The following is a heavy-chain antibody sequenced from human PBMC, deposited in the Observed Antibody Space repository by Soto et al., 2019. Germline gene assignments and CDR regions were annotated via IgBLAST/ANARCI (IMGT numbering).Heavy chain of an antibody. D-gene: IGHD3-22*01. CDR1: GFTFSSYA. V-gene: IGHV3-23*01. Sequence: GGSLRLSCAASGFTFSSYAMSWVRQAPGKGLEWVSAISGSGGSTYYADSVKGRFTISRDNSKNTLYLQMNSLRAEDTAVYYCAKAHYYDSSGYSHPTYFDYWGQGTLVTVYS. CDR3: AKAHYYDSSGYSHPTYFDY. CDR2: ISGSGGST. J-gene: IGHJ4*02.